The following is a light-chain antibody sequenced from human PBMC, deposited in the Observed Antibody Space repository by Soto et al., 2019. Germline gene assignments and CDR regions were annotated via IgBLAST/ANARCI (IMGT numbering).Light chain of an antibody. J-gene: IGKJ1*01. CDR3: QQYGNSRWT. Sequence: EVVLTQSPGTLSLFPGERATLSCRASQSVSSSYLAWYQQKPGQAPRLLIFGASSRATGIPDRFSGSGSGTDFILTISRLKPEDFAVYYCQQYGNSRWTFDQGTKVEIK. CDR1: QSVSSSY. CDR2: GAS. V-gene: IGKV3-20*01.